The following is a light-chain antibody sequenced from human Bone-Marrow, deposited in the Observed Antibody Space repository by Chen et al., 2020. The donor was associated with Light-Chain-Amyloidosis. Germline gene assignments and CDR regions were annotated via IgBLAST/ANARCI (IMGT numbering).Light chain of an antibody. J-gene: IGKJ4*01. CDR1: QTISSNY. CDR2: GSS. Sequence: EIVLTQSPGNLSLSPGEGANLSCRSSQTISSNYLTWYQQKFGQAPRLLIYGSSSRATGIPDRFTGSGSGTDFTLTINRLGPEDFAMYYCQQYGTSPLTYGGGTKVEIK. V-gene: IGKV3-20*01. CDR3: QQYGTSPLT.